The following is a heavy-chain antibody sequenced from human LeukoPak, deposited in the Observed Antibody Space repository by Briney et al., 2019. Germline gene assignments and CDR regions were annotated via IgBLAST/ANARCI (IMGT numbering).Heavy chain of an antibody. CDR3: AYGLGVDYFDY. CDR2: IYTSGST. CDR1: GGSISSGSYY. D-gene: IGHD3-10*01. J-gene: IGHJ4*02. V-gene: IGHV4-61*02. Sequence: PSETLSLTCTVSGGSISSGSYYWRWIRQPAGKGLEWIGRIYTSGSTNYNPSLKSRVTISVDTSKNQFSLKLSSVTAADTAVYYCAYGLGVDYFDYWGQGTLVTVSS.